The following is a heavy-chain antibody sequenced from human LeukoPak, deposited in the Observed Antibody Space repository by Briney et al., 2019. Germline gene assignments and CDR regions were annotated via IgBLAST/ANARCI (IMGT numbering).Heavy chain of an antibody. J-gene: IGHJ3*02. V-gene: IGHV4-59*12. CDR3: ARGGLISLANTPLGAFDI. CDR1: GDSIRSYY. D-gene: IGHD3/OR15-3a*01. Sequence: SETLSLTCTASGDSIRSYYWSWIRQPPGKGLEWIGNIYFSGTTKYNPSLKSRVTISVDTSKNQFSLQLDSVTPEDTAVYYCARGGLISLANTPLGAFDIWGQGTLVSVSS. CDR2: IYFSGTT.